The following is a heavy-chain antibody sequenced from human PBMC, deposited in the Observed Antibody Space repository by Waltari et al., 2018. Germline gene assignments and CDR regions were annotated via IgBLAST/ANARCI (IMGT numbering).Heavy chain of an antibody. D-gene: IGHD2-15*01. CDR2: MSYDGYSR. CDR3: AREGYTSGRAGNFDY. CDR1: RSAFKNGI. V-gene: IGHV3-30-3*01. Sequence: LVESGGDVVQSGRSLRLSCASSRSAFKNGIMTWVRQAPGKGLEWVSAMSYDGYSRYYADSVKGRFTISRDDSLKTVYLQLDSLRVEDTAVYYCAREGYTSGRAGNFDYWGQGTLVTVSS. J-gene: IGHJ4*02.